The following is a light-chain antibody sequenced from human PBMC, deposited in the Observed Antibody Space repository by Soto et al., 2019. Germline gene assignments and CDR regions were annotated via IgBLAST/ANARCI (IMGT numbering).Light chain of an antibody. CDR1: ESLSSIN. CDR2: GTS. J-gene: IGKJ4*01. Sequence: EIVLTQSPATLSLSPGERATLSCRASESLSSINLAWFQQKPGQAPRLLIYGTSSRATGIPARFSGSGSGTEFNLTISSLQSEDFGVYYCQQYNNWPRATFGGGTKVDIK. V-gene: IGKV3D-15*01. CDR3: QQYNNWPRAT.